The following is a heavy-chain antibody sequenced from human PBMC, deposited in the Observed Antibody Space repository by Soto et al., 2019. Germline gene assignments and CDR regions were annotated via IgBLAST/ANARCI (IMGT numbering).Heavy chain of an antibody. V-gene: IGHV5-51*01. CDR3: ARVPSVVAPGNDYFGLDV. Sequence: PGESLKISCKGSGYSFTSYWIAWVRQMPGKGLEWMGIIYPNDADTRYSPSFQGQVTISADKSTSTAYLQWTSLRTSDTAIYYCARVPSVVAPGNDYFGLDVWGQGTTVTVSS. J-gene: IGHJ6*02. CDR2: IYPNDADT. D-gene: IGHD3-9*01. CDR1: GYSFTSYW.